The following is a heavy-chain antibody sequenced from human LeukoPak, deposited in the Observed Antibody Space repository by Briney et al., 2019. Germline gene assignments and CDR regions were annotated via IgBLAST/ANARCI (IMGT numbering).Heavy chain of an antibody. CDR3: ARGIVVVPASNWFDP. CDR1: GGSISSSNW. CDR2: IYHSGST. J-gene: IGHJ5*02. V-gene: IGHV4-4*02. D-gene: IGHD2-2*01. Sequence: PSETLSLTCAVSGGSISSSNWWSWVRPPPGKGLEWIGEIYHSGSTNYNPSLKSRVTISVDKSKNQFSLKLSSVTAADTAVYYCARGIVVVPASNWFDPWGQGTLVTVSS.